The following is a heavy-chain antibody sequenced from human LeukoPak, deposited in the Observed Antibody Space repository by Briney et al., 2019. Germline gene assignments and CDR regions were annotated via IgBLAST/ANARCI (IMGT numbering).Heavy chain of an antibody. CDR1: GGSFSGYY. J-gene: IGHJ4*02. CDR2: IDHSGST. D-gene: IGHD5-24*01. V-gene: IGHV4-34*01. CDR3: AAVEMATMDFDY. Sequence: SETLSLTCAVYGGSFSGYYWSWIRQPPGKGLEWIGEIDHSGSTNYNPSLKSRVTISVDTSKNQFSLKLSSVTAADTAVYYCAAVEMATMDFDYWGQGTLVTVSS.